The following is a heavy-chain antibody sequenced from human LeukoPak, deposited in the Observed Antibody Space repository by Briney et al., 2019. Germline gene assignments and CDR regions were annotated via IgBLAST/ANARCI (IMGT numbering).Heavy chain of an antibody. CDR3: AHLGDFWSGYLPFDY. Sequence: GGSLRLSCAASGFSFSSYGMHWVRQAPGKGLEWVAVISYDGSNKYYADSVKGRFTISRDNSKNTLYLQMNSLRAEDTAVYYCAHLGDFWSGYLPFDYWGQGTLVTVSS. V-gene: IGHV3-30*19. CDR1: GFSFSSYG. D-gene: IGHD3-3*01. J-gene: IGHJ4*02. CDR2: ISYDGSNK.